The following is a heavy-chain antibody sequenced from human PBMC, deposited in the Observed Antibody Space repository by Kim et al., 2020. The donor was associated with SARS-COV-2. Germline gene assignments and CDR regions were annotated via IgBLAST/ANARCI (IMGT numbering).Heavy chain of an antibody. V-gene: IGHV4-34*01. J-gene: IGHJ4*02. D-gene: IGHD5-18*01. Sequence: LKRRVTISVDTSKNQFSLELSSVTAADTAVYYCARANSYGYFKVVAHFDYWGQGTLVTVSS. CDR3: ARANSYGYFKVVAHFDY.